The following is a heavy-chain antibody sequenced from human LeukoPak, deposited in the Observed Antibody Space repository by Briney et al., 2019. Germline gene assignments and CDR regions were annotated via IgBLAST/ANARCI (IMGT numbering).Heavy chain of an antibody. Sequence: PGGSLRLSCAASGFTFSSYWMSWVRQAPGKGLEWVANIKQDGSEKYYVDSVKGRFTVSRDNAKNSLYLQMNSLRAEDTAVYYCARDYHLGPFDYWGQGTLVTVSS. CDR1: GFTFSSYW. J-gene: IGHJ4*02. D-gene: IGHD2-2*01. CDR3: ARDYHLGPFDY. V-gene: IGHV3-7*01. CDR2: IKQDGSEK.